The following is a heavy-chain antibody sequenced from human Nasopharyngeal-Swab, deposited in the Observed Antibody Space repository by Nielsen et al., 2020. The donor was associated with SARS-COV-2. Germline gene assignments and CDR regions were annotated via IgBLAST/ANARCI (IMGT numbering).Heavy chain of an antibody. CDR2: ISGYNGNT. CDR3: ARISNIYDSSDGYFQH. D-gene: IGHD3-22*01. CDR1: GYTFTSYG. Sequence: ASVKVSCKASGYTFTSYGISWVRQAPGQGLEWMGWISGYNGNTNYAQKLQGRVTMTTDTSTSTAHMELRSLRSDDTAVYYCARISNIYDSSDGYFQHWGQGTMVTVSS. J-gene: IGHJ1*01. V-gene: IGHV1-18*01.